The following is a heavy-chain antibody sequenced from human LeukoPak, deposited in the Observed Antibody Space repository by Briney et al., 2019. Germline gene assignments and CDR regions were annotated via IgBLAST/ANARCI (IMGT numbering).Heavy chain of an antibody. V-gene: IGHV1-46*01. CDR3: ARHQEAFDY. J-gene: IGHJ4*02. CDR2: IYPTDGST. CDR1: GYSFTSNY. Sequence: ASVKVSCKASGYSFTSNYIHWVRQAPGQGLEWMGMIYPTDGSTSYAQKFQGRVTVTRDTSTSTVHMELSGLRSEATAVYYCARHQEAFDYWGQGTLVTVSS.